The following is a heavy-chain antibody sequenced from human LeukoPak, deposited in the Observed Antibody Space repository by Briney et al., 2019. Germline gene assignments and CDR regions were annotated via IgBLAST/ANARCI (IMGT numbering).Heavy chain of an antibody. D-gene: IGHD5-18*01. J-gene: IGHJ4*02. CDR2: INHSGST. CDR1: GGSFSGYY. V-gene: IGHV4-34*01. CDR3: ARGPIQRPEIDY. Sequence: SETLSLTCAAYGGSFSGYYWSWIRQPPGKGLEWIGEINHSGSTNYNPSLKSRVTISVDTSKNQFSLKLSSVTAADTAVYYCARGPIQRPEIDYWGQGTLVTVSS.